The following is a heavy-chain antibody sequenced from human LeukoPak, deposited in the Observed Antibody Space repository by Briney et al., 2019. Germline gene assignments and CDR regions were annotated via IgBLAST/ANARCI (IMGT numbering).Heavy chain of an antibody. Sequence: SETLSLTCTVSGGSISSYYWSWIRQPPGKGLEWIGYIYYSGSTNYNPSLKSRVTISVDTSKNRFSLKLSSVTAADTAVYYCARLGATHWFDPWGQGTLVTVSS. D-gene: IGHD1-26*01. CDR3: ARLGATHWFDP. J-gene: IGHJ5*02. CDR2: IYYSGST. CDR1: GGSISSYY. V-gene: IGHV4-59*08.